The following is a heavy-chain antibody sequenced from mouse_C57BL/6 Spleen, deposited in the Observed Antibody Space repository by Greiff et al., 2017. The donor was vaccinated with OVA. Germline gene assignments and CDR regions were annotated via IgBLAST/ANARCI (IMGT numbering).Heavy chain of an antibody. CDR2: IDPSDSYT. Sequence: QVQLKQPGAELVKPGASVKLSCKASGYTFTSYWMQWVKQRPGQGLEWIGEIDPSDSYTNYNQKFKGKATLTVDTSSSTAYMQLSSLTSEDSAVYYCARPRLRPHYYAMDYWGQGTSVTVSS. CDR3: ARPRLRPHYYAMDY. CDR1: GYTFTSYW. V-gene: IGHV1-50*01. D-gene: IGHD3-2*02. J-gene: IGHJ4*01.